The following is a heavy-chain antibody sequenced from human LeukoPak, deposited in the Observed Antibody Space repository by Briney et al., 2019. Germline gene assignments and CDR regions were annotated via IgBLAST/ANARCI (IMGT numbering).Heavy chain of an antibody. Sequence: SETLPLTCTVSGGSISSGDYYWSWIRQPPGKGLEWIGYIYSGSTYYNPSLKSRVTISVDTSKNQFSLKLSSVTAADTAVYYCARDWASSGSNQVDYWGQGTLVTVSS. CDR1: GGSISSGDYY. V-gene: IGHV4-30-4*08. D-gene: IGHD3-22*01. CDR2: IYSGST. J-gene: IGHJ4*02. CDR3: ARDWASSGSNQVDY.